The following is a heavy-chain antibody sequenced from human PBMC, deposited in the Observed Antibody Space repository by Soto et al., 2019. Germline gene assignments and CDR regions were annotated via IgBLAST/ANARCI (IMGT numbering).Heavy chain of an antibody. J-gene: IGHJ4*02. CDR3: AIRLGYNYGYPLDY. CDR2: SNYSGST. D-gene: IGHD5-18*01. V-gene: IGHV4-31*02. CDR1: GCSINIGGNY. Sequence: PSETLTVGCTFSGCSINIGGNYWSWIRQHPGKGLGWIGYSNYSGSTYYNPSLRSRVNISGDTSKNPFSLKVSSVTAADTAVYYCAIRLGYNYGYPLDYWGQGTPVTVSS.